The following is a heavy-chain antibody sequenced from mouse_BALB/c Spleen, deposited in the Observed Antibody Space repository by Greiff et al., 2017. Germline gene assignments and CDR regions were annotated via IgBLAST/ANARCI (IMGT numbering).Heavy chain of an antibody. V-gene: IGHV5-17*02. J-gene: IGHJ4*01. D-gene: IGHD1-1*01. Sequence: EVMLVESGGGLVQPGGSRKLSCAASGFTFSSFGMHWVRQAPEKGLEWVAYISSGSSTIYYADTVKGRFTISRDNPKNTLFLQMTSLRSEDTAMYYCARSVVDAMDYWGQGTSVTVSS. CDR3: ARSVVDAMDY. CDR1: GFTFSSFG. CDR2: ISSGSSTI.